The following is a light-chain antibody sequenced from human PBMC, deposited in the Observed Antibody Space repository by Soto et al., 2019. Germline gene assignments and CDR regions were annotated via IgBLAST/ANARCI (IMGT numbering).Light chain of an antibody. J-gene: IGKJ4*01. CDR3: QYRSTFPLS. Sequence: DIQLTQSPASLSASVGDRVTITCRASQGISSYLAWYQQKPGKAPKLLIYLASTVQSGVPSRFSGGGSGTYFSLTISIVHPEVVVTYYCQYRSTFPLSFGGGTKVEIK. CDR1: QGISSY. V-gene: IGKV1-9*01. CDR2: LAS.